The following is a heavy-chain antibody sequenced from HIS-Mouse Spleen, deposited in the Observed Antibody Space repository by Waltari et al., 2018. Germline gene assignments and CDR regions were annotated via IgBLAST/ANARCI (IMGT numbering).Heavy chain of an antibody. D-gene: IGHD7-27*01. J-gene: IGHJ3*02. Sequence: QVQLVQSGAEVKKPGASVKVSCKASGYTFTGYYMHWVRQAPGQGLEWRGGINHNSGGTNYAQKVQGRVTMTRDTSISTAYMELSRLRSDDTAVYYCAREKLTGDQAFDIWGQGTMVTVSS. CDR2: INHNSGGT. V-gene: IGHV1-2*02. CDR1: GYTFTGYY. CDR3: AREKLTGDQAFDI.